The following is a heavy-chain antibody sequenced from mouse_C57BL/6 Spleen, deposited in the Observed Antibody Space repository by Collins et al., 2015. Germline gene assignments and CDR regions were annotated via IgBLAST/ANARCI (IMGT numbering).Heavy chain of an antibody. CDR3: ASQLRLRVYFDY. CDR1: GFTFSSYA. V-gene: IGHV5-9-3*01. J-gene: IGHJ2*01. Sequence: EVQLVESGGGLVKPGGSLKLSCAASGFTFSSYAMSWVRQTPEKRLEWVAIISSGGSYTYYPDSVKGRFTISRDNAKNTLYLQMSSLRSEDTAMYYCASQLRLRVYFDYWGQGTTLTVSS. D-gene: IGHD1-2*01. CDR2: ISSGGSYT.